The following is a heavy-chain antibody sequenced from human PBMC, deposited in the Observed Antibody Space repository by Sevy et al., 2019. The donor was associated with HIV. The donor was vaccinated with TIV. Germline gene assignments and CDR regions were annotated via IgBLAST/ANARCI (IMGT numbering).Heavy chain of an antibody. CDR1: GFTFSDYY. CDR2: ISSSGSTI. CDR3: ARDRGTAISNAFDI. D-gene: IGHD2-21*02. V-gene: IGHV3-11*01. Sequence: GGCLRLSCAASGFTFSDYYMSWIRQAPGKGLEWVSYISSSGSTIYYADSVKGRFTISRDNAKNSLYLQMNSLRAEDTAVYYCARDRGTAISNAFDIWGQGTMVTVSS. J-gene: IGHJ3*02.